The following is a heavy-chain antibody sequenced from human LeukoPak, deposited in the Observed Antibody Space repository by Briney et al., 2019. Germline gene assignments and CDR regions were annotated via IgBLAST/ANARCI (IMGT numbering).Heavy chain of an antibody. D-gene: IGHD2-15*01. CDR1: GGSLSSSSYY. J-gene: IGHJ4*02. CDR3: ARGYCSGGSCYRALGY. CDR2: IYYSGST. Sequence: SGTLSLTCTVSGGSLSSSSYYWGWLRQPPGTGLEWIGSIYYSGSTYYNPSLKSRVTISVDTSKNQFSLKLSSVTAADTAVYYCARGYCSGGSCYRALGYWGQGTLVTVSS. V-gene: IGHV4-39*07.